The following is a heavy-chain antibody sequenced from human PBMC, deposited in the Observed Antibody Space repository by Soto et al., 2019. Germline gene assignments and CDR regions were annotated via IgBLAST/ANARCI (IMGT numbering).Heavy chain of an antibody. CDR2: IYYSGST. V-gene: IGHV4-59*08. D-gene: IGHD3-3*01. CDR1: GGSISSYY. CDR3: ARFYDFWSGYYDY. Sequence: SETLSLTCTVSGGSISSYYWSWIRQPPGKGLEWIGYIYYSGSTNYNPSLKSRVTISVDTSKNQFSLKLSSVTAADTAVYYCARFYDFWSGYYDYWGQGTLVTVSS. J-gene: IGHJ4*02.